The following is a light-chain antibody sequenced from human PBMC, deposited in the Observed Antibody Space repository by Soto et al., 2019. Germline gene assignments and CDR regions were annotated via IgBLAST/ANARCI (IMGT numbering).Light chain of an antibody. CDR2: DVT. CDR3: CSYAGSYTLV. V-gene: IGLV2-11*01. CDR1: SSEVGAYNW. J-gene: IGLJ3*02. Sequence: QSVLTQPRSVSGSPGQAVTISCAGTSSEVGAYNWVSWYQQHPGKVPKLIIYDVTRRPSGVPDRFSGSKSGNMASLTISGLQADDEADYYCCSYAGSYTLVFGGGTKLTVL.